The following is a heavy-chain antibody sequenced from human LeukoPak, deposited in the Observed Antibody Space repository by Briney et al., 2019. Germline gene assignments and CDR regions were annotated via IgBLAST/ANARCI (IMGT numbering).Heavy chain of an antibody. CDR1: GGSISSSSYY. CDR3: ARANRWFGGYYYYMDV. J-gene: IGHJ6*03. V-gene: IGHV4-61*01. CDR2: IYYSGST. Sequence: SETLSLTCTVSGGSISSSSYYWSWIRQPPGTGLEWIGYIYYSGSTNYNPSLKSRVTISVDTSKNQFSLKLSSVTAADTAVYYCARANRWFGGYYYYMDVWGKGTTVTVSS. D-gene: IGHD3-10*01.